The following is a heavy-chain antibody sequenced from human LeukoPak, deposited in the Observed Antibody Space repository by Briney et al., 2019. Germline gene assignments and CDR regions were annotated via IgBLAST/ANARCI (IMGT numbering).Heavy chain of an antibody. V-gene: IGHV3-15*01. CDR1: GFSFMNAW. J-gene: IGHJ4*02. Sequence: KSGGSLRLSCAASGFSFMNAWMIWVRQAPGKGLEWVGRIKSNADGGTPDYAAPARGRFTISRDDSKNTLYLQMNSLKTEDTDVYYCTTFYHEYSPYWGRGTLVTVSS. CDR3: TTFYHEYSPY. CDR2: IKSNADGGTP. D-gene: IGHD2/OR15-2a*01.